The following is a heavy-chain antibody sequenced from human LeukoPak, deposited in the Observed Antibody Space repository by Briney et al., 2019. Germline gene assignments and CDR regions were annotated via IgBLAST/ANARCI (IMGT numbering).Heavy chain of an antibody. CDR3: ARHATGSYSVPWLDP. J-gene: IGHJ5*02. V-gene: IGHV4-59*08. CDR1: GGSISSHY. Sequence: PSETLSLTCTVSGGSISSHYWSWIRQPPGKGLEWIGYVSDSGNTVYNPSLKSRVTILRDTSKTQFSLRLSPVTAADTAVYYCARHATGSYSVPWLDPWGQGTLVTVSS. CDR2: VSDSGNT. D-gene: IGHD3-10*01.